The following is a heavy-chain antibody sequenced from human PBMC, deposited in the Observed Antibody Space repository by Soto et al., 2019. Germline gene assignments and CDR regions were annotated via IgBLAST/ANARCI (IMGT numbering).Heavy chain of an antibody. V-gene: IGHV3-7*01. D-gene: IGHD3-3*01. Sequence: GGSLRLSCAASGFTFSSYWMSWVRQAPGKGLEWVANIKQDGSEKYYVDSVKGRFTISRDNTKSALYLQMNSLRAEDSAVYYWVRSYYDFWRVYPPIWGQGTMVTVSS. CDR2: IKQDGSEK. J-gene: IGHJ3*02. CDR3: VRSYYDFWRVYPPI. CDR1: GFTFSSYW.